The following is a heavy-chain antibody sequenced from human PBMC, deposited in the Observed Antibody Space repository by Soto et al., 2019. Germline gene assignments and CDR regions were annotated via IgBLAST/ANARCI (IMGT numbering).Heavy chain of an antibody. CDR2: INHSGST. Sequence: QVQLQQWGAGLLKPSETLSLTCAVYGGSFSGYYWTWIRQPPGTGLEWIGEINHSGSTNYNPSLNSRVPISGDTSKKQFSLKLTSVNAADTAVYYWARDKSTGLFDYWGQGTLVTVSS. J-gene: IGHJ4*02. V-gene: IGHV4-34*01. CDR1: GGSFSGYY. CDR3: ARDKSTGLFDY. D-gene: IGHD2-8*02.